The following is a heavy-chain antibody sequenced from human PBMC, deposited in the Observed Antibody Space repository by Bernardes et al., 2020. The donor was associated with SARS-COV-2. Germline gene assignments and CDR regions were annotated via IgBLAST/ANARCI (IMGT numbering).Heavy chain of an antibody. Sequence: SETLSLTCTVSGGSISSSSYYWSWLLQPAGKGLEWIGRIYTSGSTNYNPSLKSRVTISVDTSKNQFSLKLTSMTAADTALYYCARHSGKSFQYWGQGALVTVSS. CDR3: ARHSGKSFQY. D-gene: IGHD3-10*01. V-gene: IGHV4-61*02. J-gene: IGHJ4*02. CDR1: GGSISSSSYY. CDR2: IYTSGST.